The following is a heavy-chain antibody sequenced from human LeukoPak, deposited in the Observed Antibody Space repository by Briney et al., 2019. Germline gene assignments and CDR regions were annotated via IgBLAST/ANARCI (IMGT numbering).Heavy chain of an antibody. D-gene: IGHD1-26*01. CDR2: IIPIFGTA. Sequence: SVKVSCKASGGTFSSYAISWVRQAPGQGLEWMGGIIPIFGTANYAQKFQGRVTITTDESTSTAYMELSSLRSEDTAVYYCARGSMVGATAIDYWGQGTLVTVSS. J-gene: IGHJ4*02. CDR1: GGTFSSYA. V-gene: IGHV1-69*05. CDR3: ARGSMVGATAIDY.